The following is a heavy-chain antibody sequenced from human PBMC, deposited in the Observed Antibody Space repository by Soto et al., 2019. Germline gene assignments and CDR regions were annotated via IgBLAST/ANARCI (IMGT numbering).Heavy chain of an antibody. CDR2: TYYRSKWYN. Sequence: SQTLSLTCAISGDSVSSNSAAWNWIRQSPSRGLEWLGRTYYRSKWYNAYAGSVKSRITINPDTSKNQFSLQLNSVTPEDTAVYYCARGRYCSSTSCYTGDYYYGMDVWGRGTTVTV. CDR1: GDSVSSNSAA. D-gene: IGHD2-2*02. J-gene: IGHJ6*02. CDR3: ARGRYCSSTSCYTGDYYYGMDV. V-gene: IGHV6-1*01.